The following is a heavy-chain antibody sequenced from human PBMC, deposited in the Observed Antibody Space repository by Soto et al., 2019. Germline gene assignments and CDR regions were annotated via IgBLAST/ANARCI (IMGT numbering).Heavy chain of an antibody. CDR2: IYYSGGT. J-gene: IGHJ3*02. CDR1: GGSISSSSSY. D-gene: IGHD3-10*02. V-gene: IGHV4-39*01. CDR3: ARPAPDVRCWYMFNAFDI. Sequence: QLQLQASGPGLVKPSETMSLTCTVSGGSISSSSSYWGWIRQPPGKGLEWIGSIYYSGGTYSNPSLKSRVTISVDTSKNQFSLNRSSVTAADTAVYYGARPAPDVRCWYMFNAFDIWCQGTMVTVSS.